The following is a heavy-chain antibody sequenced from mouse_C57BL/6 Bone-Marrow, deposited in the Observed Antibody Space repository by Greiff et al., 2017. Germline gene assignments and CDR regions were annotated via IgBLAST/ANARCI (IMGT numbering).Heavy chain of an antibody. D-gene: IGHD2-3*01. CDR3: AIDGYPWYFDV. J-gene: IGHJ1*03. CDR1: GFSFTSYG. V-gene: IGHV2-9*01. Sequence: LQGVESGPGLVAPSQRLSISCTVSGFSFTSYGVDWVRQPPGKGLEWLGVIWGGGSTNYTSALMSRLSISKDNSKSQVFLKMNKLQTDDTAMYECAIDGYPWYFDVWGKGTTVTGSS. CDR2: IWGGGST.